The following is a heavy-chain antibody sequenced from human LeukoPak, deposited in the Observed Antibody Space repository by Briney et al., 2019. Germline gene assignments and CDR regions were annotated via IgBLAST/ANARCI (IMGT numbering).Heavy chain of an antibody. CDR2: ISYDGGNK. CDR3: AKAFDSSGYYFDY. Sequence: GGSLRLSCATSGFTFSSYGMHWVRQAPGKGLEWVAVISYDGGNKYYADSVKGRFTISRDNSKNTLYLQMNSLRAEDTAVYYCAKAFDSSGYYFDYWGQGTLVTVSS. J-gene: IGHJ4*02. D-gene: IGHD3-22*01. CDR1: GFTFSSYG. V-gene: IGHV3-30*18.